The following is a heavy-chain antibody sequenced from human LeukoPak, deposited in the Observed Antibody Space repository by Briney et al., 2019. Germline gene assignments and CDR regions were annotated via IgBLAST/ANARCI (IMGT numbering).Heavy chain of an antibody. CDR1: GDSVSGSSVA. Sequence: SQTLSLTCVISGDSVSGSSVAWNWIRQSPARGLEWLGRAYYRSKRHIDYAVSVSGRITISPDTSKNQVSLQLNSVTPEDTAVYYCVRQERPDFDYWGQGTLVTVSA. V-gene: IGHV6-1*01. J-gene: IGHJ4*02. CDR3: VRQERPDFDY. CDR2: AYYRSKRHI.